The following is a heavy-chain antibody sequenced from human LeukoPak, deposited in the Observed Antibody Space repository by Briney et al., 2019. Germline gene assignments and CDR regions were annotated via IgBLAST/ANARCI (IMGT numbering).Heavy chain of an antibody. CDR3: ARDGNDYGDYQYFQH. D-gene: IGHD4-17*01. V-gene: IGHV3-53*01. Sequence: GGSLRLSCAASGFTVSSNYMSWVRQAPGKGLEWVSVIYSGGSTYYADSVKGRFTISRDNSKNTLYLQMNSLRAEDTAVYYCARDGNDYGDYQYFQHWGHGTLVTVSS. CDR2: IYSGGST. CDR1: GFTVSSNY. J-gene: IGHJ1*01.